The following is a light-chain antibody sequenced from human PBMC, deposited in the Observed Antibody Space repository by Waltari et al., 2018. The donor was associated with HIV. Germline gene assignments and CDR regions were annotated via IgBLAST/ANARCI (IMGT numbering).Light chain of an antibody. CDR1: SSDVGRYHL. Sequence: QSALTQPASVSGSPGQSITISCTGTSSDVGRYHLVSWYQHHPGKAPKLMIYEVTKRPSGISDRFADSKSGNTASLTISGLQAEDEADYYCCSYARSSTFYVFGTGTKVTVL. CDR3: CSYARSSTFYV. V-gene: IGLV2-23*02. CDR2: EVT. J-gene: IGLJ1*01.